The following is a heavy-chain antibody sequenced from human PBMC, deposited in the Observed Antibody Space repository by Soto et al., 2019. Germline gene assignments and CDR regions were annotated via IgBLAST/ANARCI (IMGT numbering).Heavy chain of an antibody. Sequence: VQLVESGGGLVQPGGSLRLSCAASGFTFSSYDMHWVRQATGKGLEWVSAIGTAGDTYYPGSVKGRFTISRENAKNSLYLQMNSLRAEDTAVYYCARSSTNWYFDLWGRGTLVTVSS. CDR2: IGTAGDT. CDR1: GFTFSSYD. V-gene: IGHV3-13*01. J-gene: IGHJ2*01. D-gene: IGHD6-13*01. CDR3: ARSSTNWYFDL.